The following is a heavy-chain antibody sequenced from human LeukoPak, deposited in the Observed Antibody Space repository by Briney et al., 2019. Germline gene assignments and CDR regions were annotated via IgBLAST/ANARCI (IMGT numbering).Heavy chain of an antibody. V-gene: IGHV1-8*01. CDR2: MNPNSGNT. CDR1: GYTFTSYD. D-gene: IGHD4-17*01. J-gene: IGHJ1*01. CDR3: ARGFAPTDYDEYFQL. Sequence: ASVKVSCKASGYTFTSYDINWVRQATGQGLEWMGWMNPNSGNTGYAQKFQGRVTMTRNTSISTAYMELSSLRSEDTAVYYCARGFAPTDYDEYFQLWAQGTLVTVSS.